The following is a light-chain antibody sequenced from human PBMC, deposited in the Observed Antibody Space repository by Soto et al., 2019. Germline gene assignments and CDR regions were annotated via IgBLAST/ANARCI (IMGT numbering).Light chain of an antibody. V-gene: IGKV3-20*01. CDR1: QSFSSSY. Sequence: EIVLTQSPGTLSLSPGERATLSCRASQSFSSSYLAWYQQRPGQAPRLLIYGASSRATGIPDRFSGSGSGTDFSLTISRLEPEDFAVYYCQQYASSPWTFGQGTKVDI. CDR2: GAS. CDR3: QQYASSPWT. J-gene: IGKJ1*01.